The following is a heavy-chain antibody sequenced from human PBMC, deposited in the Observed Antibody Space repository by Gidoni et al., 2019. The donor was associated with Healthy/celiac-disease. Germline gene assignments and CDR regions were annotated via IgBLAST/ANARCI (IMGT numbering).Heavy chain of an antibody. CDR3: AKDLASVVVVPAAPYYYYGMDV. J-gene: IGHJ6*02. Sequence: EVQLLESVGGLVQPGGSLSLSCSASGFTFSSYAMRWVRQAPGKGLEWVSAISGSGGSTYYADSVKGRFTISRDNSKNTLYLQMNSLRAEDTAVYYCAKDLASVVVVPAAPYYYYGMDVWGQGTTVTVSS. CDR2: ISGSGGST. D-gene: IGHD2-2*01. CDR1: GFTFSSYA. V-gene: IGHV3-23*01.